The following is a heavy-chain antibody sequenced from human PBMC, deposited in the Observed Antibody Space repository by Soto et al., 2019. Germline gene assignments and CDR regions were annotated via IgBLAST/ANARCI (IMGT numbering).Heavy chain of an antibody. CDR2: ILHSGSV. V-gene: IGHV4-4*02. CDR1: GDSISVITW. J-gene: IGHJ1*01. D-gene: IGHD6-6*01. Sequence: QVLLQESGPGLVKPSGTLSLTCDVSGDSISVITWWSWVRQTPGKGLEWIGEILHSGSVNYNPSLKRRVTISIDKSKTQVSLRLSSMTAADTALYYCAGLVGRGKFSRLQYWGQGTLVTVSS. CDR3: AGLVGRGKFSRLQY.